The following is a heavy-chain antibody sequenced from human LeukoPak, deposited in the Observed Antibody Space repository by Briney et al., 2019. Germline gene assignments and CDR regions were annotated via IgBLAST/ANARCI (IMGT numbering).Heavy chain of an antibody. CDR3: AINWFHDY. CDR1: GSTFSTYW. J-gene: IGHJ4*02. CDR2: IKQDGSER. D-gene: IGHD1-20*01. V-gene: IGHV3-7*01. Sequence: PWGSLRLSCAAAGSTFSTYWMNWVRQAPGKGLEWVANIKQDGSERYYVDSVKGRFTISRDNAKNSLYLQMNSLRAEDTAIYYCAINWFHDYWGQGTLVTVSS.